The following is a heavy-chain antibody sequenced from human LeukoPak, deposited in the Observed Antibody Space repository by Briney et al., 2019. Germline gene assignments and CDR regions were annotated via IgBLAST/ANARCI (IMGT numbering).Heavy chain of an antibody. D-gene: IGHD5-18*01. CDR3: AKGGIGSRSGLDY. J-gene: IGHJ4*02. CDR1: GFTFDDYA. V-gene: IGHV3-23*01. Sequence: GGSLRLSCAASGFTFDDYAMHWVRQAPGKGLEWVSSIGGSGGSPYHGNSVKGRFSISRDNSKNTIYMQINSLRDEDTAVYYCAKGGIGSRSGLDYWGQGTLVTVSS. CDR2: IGGSGGSP.